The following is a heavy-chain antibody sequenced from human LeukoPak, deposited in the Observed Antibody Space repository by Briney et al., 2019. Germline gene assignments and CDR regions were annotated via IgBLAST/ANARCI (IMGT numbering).Heavy chain of an antibody. J-gene: IGHJ4*02. V-gene: IGHV3-11*06. CDR3: ARVGLTTAAGTYDY. CDR1: GFTFSEYY. Sequence: GGSLRLSCAASGFTFSEYYMTWIRQAPGRGLEWLSYISGPSSHTNYADSVKGRFTISRGNAENSLYLQMNSLRAEDTAVYYCARVGLTTAAGTYDYWGQGTLVTVSS. CDR2: ISGPSSHT. D-gene: IGHD6-13*01.